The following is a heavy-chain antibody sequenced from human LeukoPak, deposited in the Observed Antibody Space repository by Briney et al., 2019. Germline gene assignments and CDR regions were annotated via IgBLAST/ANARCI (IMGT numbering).Heavy chain of an antibody. V-gene: IGHV4-39*07. CDR1: GGSVTTSSFY. CDR3: AKSGAAAGRPDAFDI. J-gene: IGHJ3*02. D-gene: IGHD6-13*01. CDR2: SYYSGIT. Sequence: PSETLSLTCTLSGGSVTTSSFYWAWIRQPPGKGLECIGTSYYSGITYYHSSLKSRVTISVDTSKNQFSLKLTSVTAADTAVYFCAKSGAAAGRPDAFDIWAQGTMVTVSS.